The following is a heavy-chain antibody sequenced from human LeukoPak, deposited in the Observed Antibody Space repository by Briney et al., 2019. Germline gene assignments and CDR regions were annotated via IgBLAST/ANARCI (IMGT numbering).Heavy chain of an antibody. CDR2: MSSSRGYI. CDR3: AREIVSSTCFDY. V-gene: IGHV3-21*01. CDR1: VFAFSRYS. Sequence: PGVSLRLSCAASVFAFSRYSMNWVRHAPGKGLEGVSSMSSSRGYIYYADSVKGRFTTSRDNANNSLYLQMDSLRAEDTAVYYCAREIVSSTCFDYWGQGAMVTVSS. J-gene: IGHJ4*02. D-gene: IGHD2-2*01.